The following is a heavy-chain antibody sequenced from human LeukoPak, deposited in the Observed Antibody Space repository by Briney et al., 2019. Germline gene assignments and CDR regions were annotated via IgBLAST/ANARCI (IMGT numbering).Heavy chain of an antibody. Sequence: SETLSLTCAVYSGSFSGYYWSWIRQPPGKGLEWIGEINHRGSTNYNPSLKSRVTISVDTSKNQFSLKLSSVTAADTAVYYCARGRVVFRPWGQGTLVTVSS. CDR3: ARGRVVFRP. J-gene: IGHJ5*02. CDR1: SGSFSGYY. D-gene: IGHD3-16*01. CDR2: INHRGST. V-gene: IGHV4-34*01.